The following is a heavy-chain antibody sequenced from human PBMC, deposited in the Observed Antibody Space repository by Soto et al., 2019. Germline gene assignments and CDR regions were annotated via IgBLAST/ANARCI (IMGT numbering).Heavy chain of an antibody. CDR1: GGTFSSYT. CDR3: ARVAYPVVPAAPSKYYYYYYMDV. Sequence: SVKVSCKASGGTFSSYTISWVRQAPGQGLEWMGRIIPILGIANYAQKFQGRVTITADKSTSTAYMELSSLRSEDTAVYYCARVAYPVVPAAPSKYYYYYYMDVWGKGTTVTVSS. CDR2: IIPILGIA. D-gene: IGHD2-2*01. J-gene: IGHJ6*03. V-gene: IGHV1-69*02.